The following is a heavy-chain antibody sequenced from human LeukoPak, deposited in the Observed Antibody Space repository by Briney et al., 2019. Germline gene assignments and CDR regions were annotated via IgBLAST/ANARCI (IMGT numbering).Heavy chain of an antibody. D-gene: IGHD3-16*01. CDR1: GYTFTAYY. V-gene: IGHV1-2*02. Sequence: ASVKVSCKASGYTFTAYYIHWVRQAPGQRLEWMGWVSPNNGGTNYAQKFQGRVTMTRDTSISTLYMELNSLRSDDTAVYYCARSDVLYASQGEARYFNHWGQGTLVTVSS. CDR2: VSPNNGGT. CDR3: ARSDVLYASQGEARYFNH. J-gene: IGHJ4*02.